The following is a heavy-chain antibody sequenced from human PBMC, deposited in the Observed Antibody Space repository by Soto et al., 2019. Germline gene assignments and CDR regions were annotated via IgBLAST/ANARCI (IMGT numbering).Heavy chain of an antibody. Sequence: GGSLRLSCAASAFTFSAHNMVWVRQAPGKGLEWVGRSRNKANNYTTEYAASVKGRFTISRDDSKNSLYLQMNSLKTEDTAVYYCVRDGGIAARHYYGMDVWGQGTTVTVSS. D-gene: IGHD6-6*01. CDR1: AFTFSAHN. V-gene: IGHV3-72*01. J-gene: IGHJ6*02. CDR3: VRDGGIAARHYYGMDV. CDR2: SRNKANNYTT.